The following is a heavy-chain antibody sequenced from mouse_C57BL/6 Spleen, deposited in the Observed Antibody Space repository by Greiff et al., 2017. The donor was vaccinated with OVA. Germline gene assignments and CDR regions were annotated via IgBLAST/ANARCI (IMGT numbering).Heavy chain of an antibody. V-gene: IGHV1-55*01. CDR2: IYPGSGST. CDR1: GYTFTSYW. J-gene: IGHJ1*03. Sequence: VKLQQPGAELVKPGASVKMSCKASGYTFTSYWITWVKQRPGQGLEWIGDIYPGSGSTNYNEKFKSKATLTVDTSSSTAYMQLSSLTSEDSAVYYCAREHGSSNWYFDVWGTGTTVTVSS. D-gene: IGHD1-1*01. CDR3: AREHGSSNWYFDV.